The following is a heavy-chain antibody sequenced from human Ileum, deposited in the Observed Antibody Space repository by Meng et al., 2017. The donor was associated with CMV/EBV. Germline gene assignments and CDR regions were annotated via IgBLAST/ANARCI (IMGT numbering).Heavy chain of an antibody. Sequence: LTSLCIGTLKPSETLSLPCAVYGESFCGYYWSWLRQPPGQGLEWIGEINHSGSTNYNPSLRSRVTISVDTSKNHFFLKLSSVPAADTAVYYCARGVAGGPFDYWGQGTLVTVSS. D-gene: IGHD2-15*01. V-gene: IGHV4-34*01. CDR2: INHSGST. CDR1: GESFCGYY. J-gene: IGHJ4*02. CDR3: ARGVAGGPFDY.